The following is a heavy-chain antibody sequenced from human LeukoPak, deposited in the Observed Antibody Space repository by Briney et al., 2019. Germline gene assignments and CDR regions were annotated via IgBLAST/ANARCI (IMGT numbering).Heavy chain of an antibody. CDR1: GFTFDDYA. J-gene: IGHJ4*02. CDR2: ISWNSGSI. CDR3: AKDLVYDSSGSMDY. Sequence: GRSLRLSCAASGFTFDDYAMHWVRQAPGKGLEWVSGISWNSGSIGYADSVKGRFTISRDNAKNSLYLQMNSLRAEDTALYCCAKDLVYDSSGSMDYWGQGTLVTVSS. D-gene: IGHD3-22*01. V-gene: IGHV3-9*01.